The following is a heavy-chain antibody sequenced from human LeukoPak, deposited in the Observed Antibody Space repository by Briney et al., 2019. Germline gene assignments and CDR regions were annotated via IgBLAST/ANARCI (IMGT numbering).Heavy chain of an antibody. J-gene: IGHJ4*02. V-gene: IGHV1-18*01. Sequence: GASVKVSCKASGYTFTSYGISWVRQAPGQGLEWMGWISAYNGNTNYAQKLQGRVTMTTDTSTSTVYMDLSSLRSEDTAVYYCAREVAAAGFDYWGQGTLVTVSS. D-gene: IGHD6-13*01. CDR2: ISAYNGNT. CDR1: GYTFTSYG. CDR3: AREVAAAGFDY.